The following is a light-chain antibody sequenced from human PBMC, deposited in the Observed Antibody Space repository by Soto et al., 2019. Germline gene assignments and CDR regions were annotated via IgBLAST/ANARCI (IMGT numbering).Light chain of an antibody. CDR2: QIS. V-gene: IGKV2-24*01. CDR3: MQFAHFPRT. Sequence: DVVLTQTPLSSPVTLGQPASISCRSSQSLVYSDGNTYLSWLQQRPGQPPRLLIYQISNRFSGVPDGLSGSGAGTDFTLKISRVEAGDVGVYYCMQFAHFPRTFGQGTKLEI. CDR1: QSLVYSDGNTY. J-gene: IGKJ1*01.